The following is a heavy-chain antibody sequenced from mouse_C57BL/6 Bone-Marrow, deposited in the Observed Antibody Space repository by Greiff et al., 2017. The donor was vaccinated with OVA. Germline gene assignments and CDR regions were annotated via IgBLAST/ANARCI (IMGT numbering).Heavy chain of an antibody. CDR3: TDGLLQGY. V-gene: IGHV6-3*01. D-gene: IGHD1-1*01. CDR2: IRLKSDNYAT. J-gene: IGHJ2*01. Sequence: EVKLEESGGGLVQPGGSMKLSCVASGFTFSNYWMNWVRQSPEKGFEWVAQIRLKSDNYATHYAESVKGRFTISRDDSKSSVYLQMNNLRAEDTGIYYCTDGLLQGYWGQGTTLTVSS. CDR1: GFTFSNYW.